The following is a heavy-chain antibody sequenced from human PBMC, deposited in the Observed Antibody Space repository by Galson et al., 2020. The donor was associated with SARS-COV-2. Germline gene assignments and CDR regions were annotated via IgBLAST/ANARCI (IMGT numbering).Heavy chain of an antibody. CDR1: GFSFSSYG. V-gene: IGHV3-33*01. CDR3: ARLGRYSADY. CDR2: IWYDGSNK. D-gene: IGHD5-12*01. J-gene: IGHJ4*02. Sequence: GGSLRLSCVASGFSFSSYGIHWVRQAPGKGLEWVAVIWYDGSNKYYVDSVNGRFTISRDNSKNTAYLQMDSLRVEDTAVYYCARLGRYSADYWGQGTLVTVSS.